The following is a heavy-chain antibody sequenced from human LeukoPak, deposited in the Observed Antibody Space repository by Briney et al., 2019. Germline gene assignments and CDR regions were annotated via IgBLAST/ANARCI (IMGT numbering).Heavy chain of an antibody. Sequence: ASVKVSCKASGYTFTSYGISWVRQAPGQGLEWMGWISAYNGNTNYAQKLQGRVTMTTDTSTSTAYMELRRLRSDDTAVYYCARRPITVVRGVIITWFDPWGQGTLVTVSS. CDR3: ARRPITVVRGVIITWFDP. D-gene: IGHD3-10*01. CDR1: GYTFTSYG. CDR2: ISAYNGNT. J-gene: IGHJ5*02. V-gene: IGHV1-18*01.